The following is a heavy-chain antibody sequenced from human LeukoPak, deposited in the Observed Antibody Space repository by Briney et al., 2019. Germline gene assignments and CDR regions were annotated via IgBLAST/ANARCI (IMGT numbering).Heavy chain of an antibody. D-gene: IGHD3-22*01. Sequence: GESLKISCKVFGYNFTTYWIGWVRRLPGKGLEWMGIIYPGDSDTSYSPSFQGQVTISADKSISTAYLQWSSLKASDTAMYYCARSDSSGTARGIQYWGQGTLVTVSS. V-gene: IGHV5-51*01. CDR3: ARSDSSGTARGIQY. CDR1: GYNFTTYW. J-gene: IGHJ1*01. CDR2: IYPGDSDT.